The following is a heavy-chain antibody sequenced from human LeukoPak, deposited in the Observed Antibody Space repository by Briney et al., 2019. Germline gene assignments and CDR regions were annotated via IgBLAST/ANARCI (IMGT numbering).Heavy chain of an antibody. J-gene: IGHJ6*02. CDR3: AREHCSGGSCYSGSQYYYYYYGMDV. D-gene: IGHD2-15*01. CDR1: GFTFSSYG. V-gene: IGHV3-30*02. Sequence: GGSLRLSCAASGFTFSSYGMHWVRQAPGKGLEWVAFIRYDGSNKYYADSVKGRFTISRDNSKNTLYLQMNSLRAEDTAVYYCAREHCSGGSCYSGSQYYYYYYGMDVWGQGTTVTVSS. CDR2: IRYDGSNK.